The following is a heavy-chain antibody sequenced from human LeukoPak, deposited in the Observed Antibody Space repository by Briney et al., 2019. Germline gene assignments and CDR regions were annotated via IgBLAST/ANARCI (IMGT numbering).Heavy chain of an antibody. Sequence: GGSLRLSCTGSGFTLSSYAMNWVRRAPGQGLEWVSSISSSSSGIYYTDSVKGRFTISRDNAKNSLYLQMNSLRAEDTAVYYCVADYGGSSGAFDIWGQGTMVTVSS. CDR1: GFTLSSYA. CDR2: ISSSSSGI. CDR3: VADYGGSSGAFDI. V-gene: IGHV3-21*01. D-gene: IGHD4-23*01. J-gene: IGHJ3*02.